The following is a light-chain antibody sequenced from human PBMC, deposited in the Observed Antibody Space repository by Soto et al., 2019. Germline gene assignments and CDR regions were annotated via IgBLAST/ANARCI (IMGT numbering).Light chain of an antibody. Sequence: DIRMTQYPSSMSAFVGDTVTITCRASQDIIYYLAWYQQKPGKVPKLLIHSASTLQTGVQSRFSGSGSGTVFTLTINNLQPEDVATYYCQKYNSAPNTFGQGSRLEIK. CDR2: SAS. V-gene: IGKV1-27*01. J-gene: IGKJ2*01. CDR1: QDIIYY. CDR3: QKYNSAPNT.